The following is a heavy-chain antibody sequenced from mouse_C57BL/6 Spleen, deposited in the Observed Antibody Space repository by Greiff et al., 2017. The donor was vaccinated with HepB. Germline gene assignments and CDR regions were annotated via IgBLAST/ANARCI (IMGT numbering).Heavy chain of an antibody. CDR2: INPSNGDT. J-gene: IGHJ3*01. D-gene: IGHD2-10*02. CDR3: ARGGMDYEGFAY. CDR1: GYTFTSYW. V-gene: IGHV1-53*01. Sequence: VQLQQPGTELVKPGASVKLSCKTSGYTFTSYWMHWVKQRPGQGLEWIGNINPSNGDTNYNEKFKSKATLTADKSSSTAYMQLSSLTSEDSAVYYCARGGMDYEGFAYWGQGTLVTVSA.